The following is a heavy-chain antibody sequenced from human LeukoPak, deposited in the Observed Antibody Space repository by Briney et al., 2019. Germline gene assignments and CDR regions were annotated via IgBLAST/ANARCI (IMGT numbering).Heavy chain of an antibody. CDR3: ARDYSSGWYGDGY. D-gene: IGHD6-19*01. CDR2: ISGSGGST. J-gene: IGHJ4*02. Sequence: GRSLRLSCAASGFTFSSYWMHWVRQAPGKGLEWVSAISGSGGSTYYADSVKGRFTISRDNSKNTLYLQMNSLRAENTAVYYCARDYSSGWYGDGYWGQGTLVTVSS. CDR1: GFTFSSYW. V-gene: IGHV3-23*01.